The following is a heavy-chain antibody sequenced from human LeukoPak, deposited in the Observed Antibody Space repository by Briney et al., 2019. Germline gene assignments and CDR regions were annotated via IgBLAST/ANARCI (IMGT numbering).Heavy chain of an antibody. D-gene: IGHD3-16*01. CDR3: ARDSRSFIVMITEPRKNLVDY. J-gene: IGHJ4*02. V-gene: IGHV3-23*01. CDR1: GFTFSSYA. Sequence: PGGSLRLSCAASGFTFSSYAMSWVRQVPGKGLEWVAGISGRGGSTNYADSVKGRFTISRDNSKNTLYLQMNSLRVEDTAVYYCARDSRSFIVMITEPRKNLVDYWGQGTLVTVSS. CDR2: ISGRGGST.